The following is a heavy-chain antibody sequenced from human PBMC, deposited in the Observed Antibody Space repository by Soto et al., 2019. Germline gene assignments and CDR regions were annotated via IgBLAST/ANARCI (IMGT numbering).Heavy chain of an antibody. V-gene: IGHV4-30-2*01. CDR2: IYHSGST. D-gene: IGHD3-10*01. J-gene: IGHJ6*02. CDR1: GGSISSGGYS. CDR3: AGTDLYYYGSGSYYSHYYYYGMDV. Sequence: SETLSLTCAVSGGSISSGGYSWSWIRQPPGKGLEWIGYIYHSGSTYYNPSLKSRVTISVDRSKNQFSLKLSSVTAADTAVYYCAGTDLYYYGSGSYYSHYYYYGMDVWGQGTTVTVSS.